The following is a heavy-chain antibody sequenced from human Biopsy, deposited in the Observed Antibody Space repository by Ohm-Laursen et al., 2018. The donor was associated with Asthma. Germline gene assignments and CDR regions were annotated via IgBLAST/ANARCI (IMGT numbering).Heavy chain of an antibody. CDR1: GFTFGDYC. J-gene: IGHJ1*01. Sequence: SLRLSCAAPGFTFGDYCMSWVRQVPGKGLEWVANIKHDGSEKNHEDSLKGRFTISRDNAKNSLYLQMNSLRAEDTAVYYCARTFHFWSPYHAEHYQLWGQGTLVTVSP. D-gene: IGHD3-3*02. CDR2: IKHDGSEK. V-gene: IGHV3-7*01. CDR3: ARTFHFWSPYHAEHYQL.